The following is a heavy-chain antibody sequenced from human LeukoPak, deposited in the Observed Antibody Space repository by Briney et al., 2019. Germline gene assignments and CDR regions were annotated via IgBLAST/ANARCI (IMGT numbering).Heavy chain of an antibody. V-gene: IGHV3-48*02. CDR3: AREGIAVAGTGSERP. CDR1: GFTFSTYS. CDR2: ISSSSSTI. D-gene: IGHD6-19*01. Sequence: PGGSLRLSCAASGFTFSTYSMNWVRQAPGKGLEWVSYISSSSSTIYYADSVKGQFTISRDNAKNSLYLQMSSLRDEDTAVYYCAREGIAVAGTGSERPWGQGTLVTVSS. J-gene: IGHJ5*02.